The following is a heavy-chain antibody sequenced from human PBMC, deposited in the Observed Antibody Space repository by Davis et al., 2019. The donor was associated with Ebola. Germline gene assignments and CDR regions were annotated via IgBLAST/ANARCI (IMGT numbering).Heavy chain of an antibody. CDR3: ARPDDRLSPDH. CDR1: GYSFTSYW. J-gene: IGHJ4*02. CDR2: IYPDDSDT. Sequence: QVSCKGSGYSFTSYWIGWVRQMPGKGLEWMGIIYPDDSDTRYSPSFQGQVTISADKSISTAYLQWSSLKASDSAIYYCARPDDRLSPDHWGQGTLVTVSS. D-gene: IGHD3-9*01. V-gene: IGHV5-51*01.